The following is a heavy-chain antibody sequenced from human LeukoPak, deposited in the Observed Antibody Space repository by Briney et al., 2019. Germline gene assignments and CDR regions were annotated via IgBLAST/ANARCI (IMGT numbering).Heavy chain of an antibody. CDR3: AKVMYGEANIRYYYYYYMDV. CDR2: ISSSSSYI. Sequence: PGGSLRLSCAASGFTFSSYGMSWVRQAPGKGLEWVSSISSSSSYIYYADSVKGRFTISRDNAKNSLYLQMNSLRAEDTAVYYCAKVMYGEANIRYYYYYYMDVWGKGTTVTISS. D-gene: IGHD4-17*01. CDR1: GFTFSSYG. J-gene: IGHJ6*03. V-gene: IGHV3-21*01.